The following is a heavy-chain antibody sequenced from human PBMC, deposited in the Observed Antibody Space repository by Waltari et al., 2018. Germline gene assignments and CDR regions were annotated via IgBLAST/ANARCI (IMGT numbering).Heavy chain of an antibody. CDR1: GYSISSGYY. Sequence: QVQLQESGPGLVKPSETLSLTCAVSGYSISSGYYWGWIRQPPGKGLEWIGSIYHSGSTYYNPSLKSRVTISVDTSKNQFSLKLSSVTAADTAVYYCARRGSSGWFDPWGQGTLVTVSS. D-gene: IGHD6-6*01. V-gene: IGHV4-38-2*01. CDR2: IYHSGST. CDR3: ARRGSSGWFDP. J-gene: IGHJ5*02.